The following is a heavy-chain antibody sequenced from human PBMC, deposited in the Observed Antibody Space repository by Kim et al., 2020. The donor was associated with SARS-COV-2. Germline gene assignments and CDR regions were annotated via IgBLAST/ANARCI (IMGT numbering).Heavy chain of an antibody. J-gene: IGHJ4*02. CDR3: AREGVAVAGGITMIVVATGVRGYFDY. CDR2: IYYSGST. Sequence: SETLSLTCTVSGGSISSSSYYWGWIRQPPGKGLEWIGSIYYSGSTYYNPSLKSRVTISVDTSKNQFSLKLSSVTAADTAVYYCAREGVAVAGGITMIVVATGVRGYFDYWGQGTLVTVSS. D-gene: IGHD3-22*01. CDR1: GGSISSSSYY. V-gene: IGHV4-39*02.